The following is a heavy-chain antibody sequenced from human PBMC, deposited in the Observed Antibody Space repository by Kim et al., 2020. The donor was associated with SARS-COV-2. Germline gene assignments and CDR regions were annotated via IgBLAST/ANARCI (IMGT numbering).Heavy chain of an antibody. V-gene: IGHV1-69*13. Sequence: SVKVSCKASGGTFSSYAISWVRQAPGQGLEWMGGIIPIFGTANYAQKFQGRVTITADESTSTAYMELSILRSEDTAVYYCARGARYCSSTSCYNWFDPWGQGTLVTVSS. J-gene: IGHJ5*02. D-gene: IGHD2-2*01. CDR1: GGTFSSYA. CDR2: IIPIFGTA. CDR3: ARGARYCSSTSCYNWFDP.